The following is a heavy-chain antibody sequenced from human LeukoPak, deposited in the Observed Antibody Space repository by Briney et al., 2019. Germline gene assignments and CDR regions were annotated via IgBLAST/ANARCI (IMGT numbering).Heavy chain of an antibody. J-gene: IGHJ4*02. CDR3: AKFSTVTADFDY. V-gene: IGHV3-30*18. Sequence: GGSLRLSCAASGFTFSSYGMHWVRQAPGKGLEWVAVISYDGGNKYYADSVKGRFTISRDSSKNTLYLQMNSLRAEDTAVYYCAKFSTVTADFDYWGQGTLVTVSS. CDR1: GFTFSSYG. D-gene: IGHD4-17*01. CDR2: ISYDGGNK.